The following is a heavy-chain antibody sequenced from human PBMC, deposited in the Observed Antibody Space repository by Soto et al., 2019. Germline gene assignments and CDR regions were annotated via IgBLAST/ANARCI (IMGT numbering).Heavy chain of an antibody. CDR3: ARFRPLSRSCPSCWGDVFDS. CDR2: IIPIFGTA. D-gene: IGHD2-2*01. J-gene: IGHJ3*02. CDR1: GGTFSSYA. Sequence: SSVKVPCKASGGTFSSYAISWVRQAPGQGLEWMGGIIPIFGTANYAQKFQGRVTITTDESTSTAYMELSSLRSEDTAAYYCARFRPLSRSCPSCWGDVFDSWRRGTMVTVAS. V-gene: IGHV1-69*05.